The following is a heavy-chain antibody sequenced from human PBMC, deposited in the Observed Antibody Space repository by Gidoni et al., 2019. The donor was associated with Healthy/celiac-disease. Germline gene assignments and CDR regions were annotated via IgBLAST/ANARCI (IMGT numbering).Heavy chain of an antibody. CDR1: GFTFSSYA. D-gene: IGHD6-19*01. CDR3: ARDRPGDDYSSKLDY. V-gene: IGHV3-30*04. CDR2: ISYDGSNK. J-gene: IGHJ4*02. Sequence: QVQLVESGGGVVQPGRSLRLSCAASGFTFSSYAMHWVRQAPGKGLEWVAVISYDGSNKYYADSVKGRFTISRDNSKNTLYLQMNSLRAEDTAVYYCARDRPGDDYSSKLDYWGQGTLVTVSS.